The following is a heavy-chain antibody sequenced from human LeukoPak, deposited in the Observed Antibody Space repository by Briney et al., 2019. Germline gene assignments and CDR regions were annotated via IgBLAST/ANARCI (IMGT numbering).Heavy chain of an antibody. Sequence: PGGSLRLSCAAYGFTFSTYAMTWVRQAPGKGLEWVSGISASGGSTYYADSVKGRFTISRDNSENTLYLQMNSLRAEDTAIYYCAKGSGWYPYYFDYWGQRTLVTVSS. CDR3: AKGSGWYPYYFDY. V-gene: IGHV3-23*01. J-gene: IGHJ4*02. CDR2: ISASGGST. CDR1: GFTFSTYA. D-gene: IGHD6-19*01.